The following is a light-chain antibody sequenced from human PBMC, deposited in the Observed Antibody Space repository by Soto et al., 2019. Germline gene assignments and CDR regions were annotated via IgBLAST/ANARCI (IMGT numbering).Light chain of an antibody. CDR1: QSFSSSY. CDR2: GAS. CDR3: QQYGTSIT. J-gene: IGKJ5*01. V-gene: IGKV3-20*01. Sequence: EIVLTQSPGTLSLSPGERATLSCRASQSFSSSYLAWYQQKPGQAPRLLIYGASSRATGIPDRFSGSGSGTDFNLNISRLEPEDFAVYYCQQYGTSITFGQGTRLEI.